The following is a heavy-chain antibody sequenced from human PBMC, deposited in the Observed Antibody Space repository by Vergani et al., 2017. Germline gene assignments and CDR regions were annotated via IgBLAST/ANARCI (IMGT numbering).Heavy chain of an antibody. D-gene: IGHD1-26*01. J-gene: IGHJ3*01. CDR3: AREDVGATTHAFDV. Sequence: QVQLQESGPGLLKPPGTLSLTCAVSGGSISSSDWWSWVRQPPGKGLEWIGEIYHSGSTNYNPSLKSRVTISVDKSKNQFSLKLSSVTAADTAVYYCAREDVGATTHAFDVWGQGTMVTVSS. CDR1: GGSISSSDW. V-gene: IGHV4-4*03. CDR2: IYHSGST.